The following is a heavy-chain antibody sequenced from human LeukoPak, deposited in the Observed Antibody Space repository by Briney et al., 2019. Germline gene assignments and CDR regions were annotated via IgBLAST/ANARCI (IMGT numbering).Heavy chain of an antibody. D-gene: IGHD6-19*01. CDR1: GYTFSTYG. Sequence: ASVKVSCRASGYTFSTYGITWVRQAPGQGLQWMGLINTANGNTDYAQKLQGRVTMTTDTSASTVYMELGSLRLDDTAVYYSARDPCHWLCPPLDPWGQGTLVTVSS. J-gene: IGHJ5*02. CDR2: INTANGNT. V-gene: IGHV1-18*01. CDR3: ARDPCHWLCPPLDP.